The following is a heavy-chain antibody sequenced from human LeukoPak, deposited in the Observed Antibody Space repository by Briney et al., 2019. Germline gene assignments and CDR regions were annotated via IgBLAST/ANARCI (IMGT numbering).Heavy chain of an antibody. J-gene: IGHJ3*02. Sequence: PSETLSLTCTVSGGSISSYYWSWIRQPPGKGLEWIGSIYYSGSTNYNPSLKSRVTMSVDTSKNQFSLKLSSVTAADTAVYYCARHGGESIVAMILHAFDIWGQGTMVTVSS. V-gene: IGHV4-59*08. D-gene: IGHD5-12*01. CDR2: IYYSGST. CDR3: ARHGGESIVAMILHAFDI. CDR1: GGSISSYY.